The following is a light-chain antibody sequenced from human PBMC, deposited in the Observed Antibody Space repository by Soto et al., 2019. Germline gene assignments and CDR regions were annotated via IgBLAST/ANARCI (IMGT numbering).Light chain of an antibody. CDR3: QHSHSTPRIT. Sequence: DIQMTQSPSSLSAVVGERVTITFRTSQSIRSYLNWYQQKSGKAPKLLISAASNLQSGVPYRFSGSGSGTDFTLTISSLQPEDVATYYCQHSHSTPRITFGQGTRLEIK. V-gene: IGKV1-39*01. CDR1: QSIRSY. CDR2: AAS. J-gene: IGKJ5*01.